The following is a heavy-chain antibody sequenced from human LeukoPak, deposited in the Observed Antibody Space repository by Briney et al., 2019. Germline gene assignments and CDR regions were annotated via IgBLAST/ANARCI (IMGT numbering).Heavy chain of an antibody. Sequence: ASVRVSCKASGYTFTGYYMHWVRQAPGQGLEWMGWINPNSGGTNYAQKFQGRVTMTRDTSISTAYMELSRLRSDDTAVYYCARGRNSGSYFDYWGQGTLVTVSS. D-gene: IGHD1-26*01. CDR1: GYTFTGYY. CDR3: ARGRNSGSYFDY. V-gene: IGHV1-2*02. J-gene: IGHJ4*02. CDR2: INPNSGGT.